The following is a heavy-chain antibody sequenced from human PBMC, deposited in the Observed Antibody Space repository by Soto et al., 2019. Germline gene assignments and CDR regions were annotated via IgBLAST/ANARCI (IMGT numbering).Heavy chain of an antibody. D-gene: IGHD2-2*01. CDR1: GFALSTDGVG. Sequence: QITLKESGPTLVKPTQTLTVTCTFSGFALSTDGVGVGWIRQPPGEALEWLALIYWDDDQRYSPSLKTRLTITKDTSKNQVVLTMTNMDPVDTATYYCAHAYGGTSWPNDAFDVWGQGTVVTVSS. CDR2: IYWDDDQ. V-gene: IGHV2-5*02. CDR3: AHAYGGTSWPNDAFDV. J-gene: IGHJ3*01.